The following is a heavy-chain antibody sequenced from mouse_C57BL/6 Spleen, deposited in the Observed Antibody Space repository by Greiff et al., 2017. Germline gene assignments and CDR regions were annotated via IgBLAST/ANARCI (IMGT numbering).Heavy chain of an antibody. Sequence: VQLQQPGAELVRPGSSVKMSCKTSGYTFTSCGINWVKQRPGQGLEWIGYIYIGNGYTEYNEKFKGKATLTSDTSSSTAYMQLSSLTSEDSAIYFCARSRYGSSPPYAMDYWGQGTSVTVSS. CDR2: IYIGNGYT. D-gene: IGHD1-1*01. J-gene: IGHJ4*01. CDR3: ARSRYGSSPPYAMDY. V-gene: IGHV1-58*01. CDR1: GYTFTSCG.